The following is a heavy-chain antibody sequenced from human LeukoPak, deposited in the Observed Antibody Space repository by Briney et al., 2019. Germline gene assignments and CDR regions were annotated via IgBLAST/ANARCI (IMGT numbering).Heavy chain of an antibody. CDR1: GFTFSSYS. V-gene: IGHV3-21*01. CDR2: ISSSSRYI. J-gene: IGHJ4*02. D-gene: IGHD5-24*01. Sequence: GGSLRLSCAASGFTFSSYSMNWVRQAPGKGLEWVSSISSSSRYIYYADSVKGRFTNSRDNAKNSLYVQMNSLRAEDTAVYYCAREDGYNCFDYWGQATLVTVPS. CDR3: AREDGYNCFDY.